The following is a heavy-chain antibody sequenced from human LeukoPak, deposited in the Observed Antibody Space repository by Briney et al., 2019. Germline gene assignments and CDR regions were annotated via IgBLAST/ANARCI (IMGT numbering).Heavy chain of an antibody. J-gene: IGHJ4*02. V-gene: IGHV3-30*03. Sequence: GGSLRLSCAASGFPFSSYGMHWVRQAPAKGLEWVAVLSYDGSNEYYADSVKGRFTISRDNSKNTLYLQMNSLRVEDTAVYYCAGSWFYRDYFEYWGQGTLVTVSS. CDR1: GFPFSSYG. CDR2: LSYDGSNE. D-gene: IGHD3-10*01. CDR3: AGSWFYRDYFEY.